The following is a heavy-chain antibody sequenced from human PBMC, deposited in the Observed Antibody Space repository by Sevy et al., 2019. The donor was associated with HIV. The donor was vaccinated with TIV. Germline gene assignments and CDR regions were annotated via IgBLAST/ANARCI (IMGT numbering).Heavy chain of an antibody. Sequence: GGSLRLSCAASGFTFSSYAVSWVRQAPGKGLEWVSAISGSGGSTYYADSVKGRFTISRDNSKNRLYLQMNSLRAEDRAVYYCAKASGGIVVVSILDYWGQGTLVTVSS. CDR2: ISGSGGST. D-gene: IGHD3-22*01. CDR1: GFTFSSYA. V-gene: IGHV3-23*01. CDR3: AKASGGIVVVSILDY. J-gene: IGHJ4*02.